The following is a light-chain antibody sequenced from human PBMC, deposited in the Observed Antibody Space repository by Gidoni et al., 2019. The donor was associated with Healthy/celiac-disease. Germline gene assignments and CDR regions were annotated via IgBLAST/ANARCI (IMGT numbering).Light chain of an antibody. CDR2: STS. V-gene: IGLV7-43*01. CDR1: TGAVTSGYY. CDR3: RLYYGGARV. Sequence: QTVVTPAPSLTVPPGGTVTLTCASSTGAVTSGYYLNWCQQKPGQAPRALIYSTSNKRARTPVRFSGSLLGGKAALTLSGVQPEDEDEYYCRLYYGGARVFGGGTKLTVL. J-gene: IGLJ3*02.